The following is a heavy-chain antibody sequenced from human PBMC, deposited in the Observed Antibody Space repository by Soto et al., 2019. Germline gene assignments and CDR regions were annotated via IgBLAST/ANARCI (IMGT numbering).Heavy chain of an antibody. CDR1: GYTFTSYG. Sequence: QVQLVQSGAEVKKPGASVKVSCKASGYTFTSYGISWVRQAPGQGLEWMGWISAYNGNTKYAQKFQGRVTMTTDTPRSTAYMELRSLRSDDTAVYYCARDLGGSYYAPVDYWGQGTLVTVSS. CDR3: ARDLGGSYYAPVDY. V-gene: IGHV1-18*01. CDR2: ISAYNGNT. D-gene: IGHD1-26*01. J-gene: IGHJ4*02.